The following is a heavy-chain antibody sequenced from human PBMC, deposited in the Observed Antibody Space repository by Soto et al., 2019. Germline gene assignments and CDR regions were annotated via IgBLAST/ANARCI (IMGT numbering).Heavy chain of an antibody. CDR1: GFSFSTHV. CDR3: VKGLAHMADK. D-gene: IGHD2-21*01. V-gene: IGHV3-30*18. Sequence: PGGSLILSCIDSGFSFSTHVMDWVRQAPGKGLEWVARILYDGSKEYYADSVKGRFTISRDNSRNTLFLQMDSLRVEDTATYYCVKGLAHMADKWGQGTPVTVSS. CDR2: ILYDGSKE. J-gene: IGHJ1*01.